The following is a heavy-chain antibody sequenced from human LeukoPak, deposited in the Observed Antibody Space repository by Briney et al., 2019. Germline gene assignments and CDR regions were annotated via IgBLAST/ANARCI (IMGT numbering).Heavy chain of an antibody. CDR1: GGSISSYY. Sequence: PSETLSLTCTVSGGSISSYYWTWIRQSAGKGLEWIGRINTSGSTNYNPSLRSRVTMSVNTSKNQFSLNLTSVTAADTAVYSCAREGGDPRWLDPWGQGALVTVSS. V-gene: IGHV4-4*07. CDR3: AREGGDPRWLDP. D-gene: IGHD6-25*01. J-gene: IGHJ5*02. CDR2: INTSGST.